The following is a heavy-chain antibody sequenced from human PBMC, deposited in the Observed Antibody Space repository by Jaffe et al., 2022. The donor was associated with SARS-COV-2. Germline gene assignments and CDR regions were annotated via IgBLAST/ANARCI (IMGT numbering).Heavy chain of an antibody. J-gene: IGHJ4*02. D-gene: IGHD6-19*01. CDR3: TRRPVADY. Sequence: EVQLVQSGPEVKKPGESLKISCKGFGYSFTTDWIGWVRQMPGKGLEWMGIIFPSDSDTRYSPSFQGQVTISVDKSINTAYLQWSSLKASDTAMYYCTRRPVADYWGQGTLVTVSS. V-gene: IGHV5-51*01. CDR2: IFPSDSDT. CDR1: GYSFTTDW.